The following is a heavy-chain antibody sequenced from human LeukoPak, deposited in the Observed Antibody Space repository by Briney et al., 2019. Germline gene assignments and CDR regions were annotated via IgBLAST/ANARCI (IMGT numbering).Heavy chain of an antibody. CDR2: IIPIFGTA. V-gene: IGHV1-69*13. D-gene: IGHD3-10*01. Sequence: VASVKVSCKASGGTFSSYAISWVRQAPGQGLEWMGGIIPIFGTANYAQKFQGRVTITADESTSTAYMELSSLRSEDTAVYYCAREYYYGSGTPSYWGQGTLVTVSS. J-gene: IGHJ4*02. CDR1: GGTFSSYA. CDR3: AREYYYGSGTPSY.